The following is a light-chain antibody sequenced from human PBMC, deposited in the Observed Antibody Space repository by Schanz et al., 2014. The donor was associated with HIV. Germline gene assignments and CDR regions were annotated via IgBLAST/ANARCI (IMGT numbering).Light chain of an antibody. Sequence: QSVLTQPPSVSGAPGQGVTISCTGSTSNIGANYDVHWYQQLPGTAPKLLIYGNSNRPSGVPDRFSGFKSGNTASLTVSGLQAEDEADYYCVSYTGTNNPVFGGGTKLTVL. CDR1: TSNIGANYD. J-gene: IGLJ2*01. V-gene: IGLV1-40*01. CDR3: VSYTGTNNPV. CDR2: GNS.